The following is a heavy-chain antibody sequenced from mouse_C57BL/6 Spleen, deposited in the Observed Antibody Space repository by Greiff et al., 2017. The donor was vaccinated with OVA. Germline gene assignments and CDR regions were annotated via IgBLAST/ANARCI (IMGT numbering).Heavy chain of an antibody. CDR2: ISDGGSYT. J-gene: IGHJ2*01. Sequence: EVKLVESGGGLVKPGGSLKLSCAASGFTFSSYAMSWVRQTPEKRLEWVATISDGGSYTYYPDNVKGRFTISRDNAKNNLYLQMSHLKSEDTAMYYCARETVVARDYWGQGTTLTVSS. D-gene: IGHD1-1*01. CDR1: GFTFSSYA. CDR3: ARETVVARDY. V-gene: IGHV5-4*01.